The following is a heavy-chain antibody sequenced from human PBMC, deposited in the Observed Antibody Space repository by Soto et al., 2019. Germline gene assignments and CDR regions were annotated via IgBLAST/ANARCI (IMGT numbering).Heavy chain of an antibody. CDR2: MDPNTGNT. CDR3: ARPFGDHNSHHYYYGMDV. Sequence: ASVKVSCKASRYTFTNHDINWVRQATGQGLEWMGWMDPNTGNTGYAPKFQGRVTMTRDTSISTAYMDLSSLTSEDTAVHYCARPFGDHNSHHYYYGMDVWGQGTTVTVSS. V-gene: IGHV1-8*01. D-gene: IGHD3-10*01. CDR1: RYTFTNHD. J-gene: IGHJ6*02.